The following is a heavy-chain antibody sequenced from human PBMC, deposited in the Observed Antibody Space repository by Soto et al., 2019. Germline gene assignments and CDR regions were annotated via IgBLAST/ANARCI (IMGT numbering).Heavy chain of an antibody. CDR3: AKPRRYCSGGSCYRDAFDI. CDR1: GGSISSYY. D-gene: IGHD2-15*01. V-gene: IGHV4-59*01. Sequence: QVQLQESGPGLVKPSETLSLTCTVSGGSISSYYWSWIRQPPGKGLEWIGYIYYSGSTNYNPSLKSRVTISVDTSKNQFSRKLSSVTAADTAVYYCAKPRRYCSGGSCYRDAFDIWGQGTMVTVSS. CDR2: IYYSGST. J-gene: IGHJ3*02.